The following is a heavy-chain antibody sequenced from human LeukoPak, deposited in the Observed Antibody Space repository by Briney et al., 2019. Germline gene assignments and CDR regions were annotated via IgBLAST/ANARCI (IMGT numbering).Heavy chain of an antibody. CDR3: ANTHCDSSPIVWNF. CDR2: LSDAGVRI. CDR1: GFTFRNYG. Sequence: GGSLRLSCIASGFTFRNYGMSWVRQAPGKGLEWVSGLSDAGVRISYSDSVKGRFTISRDNSKNTLYLQMDSLGAEDTAVYYCANTHCDSSPIVWNFWGQGTLVTVSS. J-gene: IGHJ4*02. D-gene: IGHD6-6*01. V-gene: IGHV3-23*01.